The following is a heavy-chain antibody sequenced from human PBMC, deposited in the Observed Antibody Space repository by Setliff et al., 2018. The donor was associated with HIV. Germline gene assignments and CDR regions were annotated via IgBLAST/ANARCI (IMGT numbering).Heavy chain of an antibody. Sequence: ASVKVSCKASGYTSTGYYMHWVRQAPGQGLEWMGWINPNSGGTNYAQKFQGRVTMTRDTSISTAYMELSRLRSDDTAVYYCARVPYLEQLTYYYYYGMDVWGQGTTVTVSS. CDR3: ARVPYLEQLTYYYYYGMDV. CDR1: GYTSTGYY. J-gene: IGHJ6*02. D-gene: IGHD6-13*01. CDR2: INPNSGGT. V-gene: IGHV1-2*02.